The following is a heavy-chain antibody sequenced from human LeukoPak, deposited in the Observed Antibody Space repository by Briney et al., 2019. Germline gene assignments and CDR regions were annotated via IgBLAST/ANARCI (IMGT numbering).Heavy chain of an antibody. CDR1: SGSISTYY. D-gene: IGHD3-22*01. CDR3: ARASYDSSGYLAWEHAFDI. CDR2: IFYSGST. V-gene: IGHV4-59*01. Sequence: SETLSLTCTVSSGSISTYYWSWIRQPPGKGLEWMGYIFYSGSTTYNPSLSSRLTISVDTSKNQFSLKLSSVTAADTAVYYCARASYDSSGYLAWEHAFDIWGQGTMVTVSS. J-gene: IGHJ3*02.